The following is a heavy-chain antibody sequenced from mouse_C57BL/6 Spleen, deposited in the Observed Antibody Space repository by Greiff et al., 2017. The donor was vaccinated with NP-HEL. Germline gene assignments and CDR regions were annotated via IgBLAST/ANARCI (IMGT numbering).Heavy chain of an antibody. J-gene: IGHJ4*01. D-gene: IGHD2-2*01. CDR2: IYPGSGST. CDR1: GYTFTSYW. CDR3: ARGYAYSYAMDY. V-gene: IGHV1-55*01. Sequence: VQLQQSGAELVKPGASVKMSCKASGYTFTSYWITWVKQRPGQGLEWIGDIYPGSGSTNYNEKFKSKATLTVDTSSSTAYMQLSSLTSEDSAVYYCARGYAYSYAMDYWGQGTSVTVSS.